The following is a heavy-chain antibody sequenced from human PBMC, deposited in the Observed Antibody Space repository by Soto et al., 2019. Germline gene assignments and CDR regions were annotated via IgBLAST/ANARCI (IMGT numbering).Heavy chain of an antibody. CDR1: GYTFTGYY. CDR3: ARRGALTSYYYGYYFDY. J-gene: IGHJ4*02. CDR2: INPNSGGT. D-gene: IGHD3-9*01. V-gene: IGHV1-2*02. Sequence: ASVKVSCKASGYTFTGYYMHWVRQAPGQGLEWMGWINPNSGGTNYSQRFQGRVTITRDTSASTAYMELSSLTSEDTAVYYCARRGALTSYYYGYYFDYWGQGTLVTVSS.